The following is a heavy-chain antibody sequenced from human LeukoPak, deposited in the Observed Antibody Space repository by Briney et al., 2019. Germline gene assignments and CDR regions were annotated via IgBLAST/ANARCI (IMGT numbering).Heavy chain of an antibody. CDR1: GGSFSGYY. J-gene: IGHJ4*02. D-gene: IGHD3-10*01. Sequence: PSKTLSLTCAVYGGSFSGYYWSWIRQPPGKGLEWIGEINHSGSTNYNPSLKSRVTISVDTSKNQFSLKLSSVTAADTAVYYCARGLRGSGSYYSWGQGTLVIVSS. V-gene: IGHV4-34*01. CDR2: INHSGST. CDR3: ARGLRGSGSYYS.